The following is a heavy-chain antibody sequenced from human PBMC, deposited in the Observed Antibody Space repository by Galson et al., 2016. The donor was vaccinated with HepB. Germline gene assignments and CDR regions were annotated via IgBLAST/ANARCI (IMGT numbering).Heavy chain of an antibody. J-gene: IGHJ4*02. V-gene: IGHV4-34*01. Sequence: SETLSLTCAVYVESFSGFHWSWIRQPPGKGLEWVGGINHSGTTNCNTSLKSRVTISVDTSKNQFSLKLTSVTAADTAIYYCARGRAGKTGTFYYFDYWGLGTLVTVSS. CDR2: INHSGTT. CDR1: VESFSGFH. CDR3: ARGRAGKTGTFYYFDY. D-gene: IGHD1-7*01.